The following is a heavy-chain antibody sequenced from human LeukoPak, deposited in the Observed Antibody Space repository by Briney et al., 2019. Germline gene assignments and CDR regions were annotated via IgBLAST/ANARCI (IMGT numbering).Heavy chain of an antibody. CDR1: GGSISSYY. CDR2: IHTSGST. CDR3: ARVRMLCSSTSCYAPDAFDI. D-gene: IGHD2-2*01. Sequence: SETLSLTCTVSGGSISSYYWSWIRQPAGKGLEWIGRIHTSGSTNYNPSLKSRVTMSVDTSKNQFSLKLSSVTAADTAVYYCARVRMLCSSTSCYAPDAFDIWGQGTMVTVSS. V-gene: IGHV4-4*07. J-gene: IGHJ3*02.